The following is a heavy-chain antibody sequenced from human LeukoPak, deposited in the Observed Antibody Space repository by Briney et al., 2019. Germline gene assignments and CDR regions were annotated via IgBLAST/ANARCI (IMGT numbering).Heavy chain of an antibody. J-gene: IGHJ3*02. D-gene: IGHD1-26*01. CDR2: IYTSGGT. V-gene: IGHV4-39*07. CDR1: GGSISSSSYY. CDR3: ARGNSGSYYQYAFDI. Sequence: PSETLSLTCTVSGGSISSSSYYWGWIRQPPGKGLEWIGRIYTSGGTNYNPSLKSRVTISVDTSKNQFSLKLSSVTAADTAVYYCARGNSGSYYQYAFDIWGQGTMVTVSS.